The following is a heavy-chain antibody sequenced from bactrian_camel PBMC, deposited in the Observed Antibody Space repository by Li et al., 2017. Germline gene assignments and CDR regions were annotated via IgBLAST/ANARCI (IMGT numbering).Heavy chain of an antibody. CDR1: KAFDSIGSGSVC. Sequence: QVQLVESGGGSVQAGGSLRLSCTASKAFDSIGSGSVCVGWFRQRPGKEREGVAAFTARGGTLYADFVKDRLTLSRDAGSNTVSLQMDSLTPEDTAVYTCGAHEALQGRCLPLTVTTGRGTYWSQGTQVTVS. V-gene: IGHV3S53*01. J-gene: IGHJ4*01. D-gene: IGHD6*01. CDR3: GAHEALQGRCLPLTVTTGRGTY. CDR2: FTARGGT.